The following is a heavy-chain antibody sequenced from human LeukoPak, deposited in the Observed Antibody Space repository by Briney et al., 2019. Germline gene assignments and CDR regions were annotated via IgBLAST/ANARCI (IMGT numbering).Heavy chain of an antibody. CDR1: GYTFTSYG. Sequence: ASVKVSFKASGYTFTSYGISWVRQAPGQGLEWMGWISAYNGNTNYAQKLQGRVTMTTDTSTSTAHMELRSLRSDDTAVYYCARDLGLAGQYSSSWYPYYYYDMDVWGQGTTVTVSS. D-gene: IGHD6-13*01. CDR3: ARDLGLAGQYSSSWYPYYYYDMDV. CDR2: ISAYNGNT. V-gene: IGHV1-18*01. J-gene: IGHJ6*02.